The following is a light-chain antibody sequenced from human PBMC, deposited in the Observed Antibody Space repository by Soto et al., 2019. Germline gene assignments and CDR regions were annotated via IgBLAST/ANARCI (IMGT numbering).Light chain of an antibody. CDR2: AAS. Sequence: DIQITHSPSSLSPSVGDRVTIPFQASQDINDYLKWNQQKPGQAPNLLIFAASGLEVGVPSTFCGSGSGTHFTLTISGLQPEDIATYYCQQFGDLTFIFGQGTRLEIK. CDR3: QQFGDLTFI. J-gene: IGKJ5*01. V-gene: IGKV1-33*01. CDR1: QDINDY.